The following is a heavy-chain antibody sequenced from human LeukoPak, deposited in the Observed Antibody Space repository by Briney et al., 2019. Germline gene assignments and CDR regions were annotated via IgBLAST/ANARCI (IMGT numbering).Heavy chain of an antibody. CDR2: ISSSSSYI. V-gene: IGHV3-21*01. D-gene: IGHD4-11*01. Sequence: PGGSLRLSCAASGFTFSSYSMNWVRQAPGKGLEWVSSISSSSSYIYYADSVKGRFTISRDNAKNSLYLQVNSLRAEDTAVYYCARNMWASTVTHYYGMDVWGQGTTVTVSS. J-gene: IGHJ6*02. CDR1: GFTFSSYS. CDR3: ARNMWASTVTHYYGMDV.